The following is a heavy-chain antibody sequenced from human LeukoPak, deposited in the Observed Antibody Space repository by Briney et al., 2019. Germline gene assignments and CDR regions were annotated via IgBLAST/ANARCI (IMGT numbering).Heavy chain of an antibody. Sequence: GGSLRLSCAASGFTFSSYSMNWVRQAPGKGLEWVSSISSSSSYIYYADSVKGRFAVSRDNAKNSLYLQMSSLRAEDTAVYYCARDRGSTAVVRGVNHCWGQGTLVTVSS. V-gene: IGHV3-21*01. CDR2: ISSSSSYI. D-gene: IGHD3-10*01. CDR3: ARDRGSTAVVRGVNHC. CDR1: GFTFSSYS. J-gene: IGHJ4*02.